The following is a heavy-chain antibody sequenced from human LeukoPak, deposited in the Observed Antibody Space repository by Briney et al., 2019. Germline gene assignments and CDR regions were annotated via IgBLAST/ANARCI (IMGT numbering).Heavy chain of an antibody. CDR1: GFTFSSYA. CDR2: ISGSGGST. J-gene: IGHJ4*02. Sequence: QTGGSLRLSCAASGFTFSSYAMSWVRQAPGKGLEWVSAISGSGGSTYYADSVKGRFTISRDNSKNTLYLQMNSLRAEDTAVYYCAKSYGSGSYPSYDYWGQGTLVTVSS. D-gene: IGHD3-10*01. CDR3: AKSYGSGSYPSYDY. V-gene: IGHV3-23*01.